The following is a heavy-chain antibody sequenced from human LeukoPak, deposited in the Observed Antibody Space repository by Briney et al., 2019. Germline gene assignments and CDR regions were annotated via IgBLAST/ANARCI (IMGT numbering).Heavy chain of an antibody. D-gene: IGHD4-23*01. Sequence: PSETLSLTCTVSGGSISSSSYSWGWLRQPPGKGLEWIGSIYYSGSTYYNPSLKSRVTISVDTSKNQFSLKLSSVTAADTAVYYCAKSHTTVVVSFDLWGRGTLVTVSS. J-gene: IGHJ2*01. CDR2: IYYSGST. CDR1: GGSISSSSYS. CDR3: AKSHTTVVVSFDL. V-gene: IGHV4-39*01.